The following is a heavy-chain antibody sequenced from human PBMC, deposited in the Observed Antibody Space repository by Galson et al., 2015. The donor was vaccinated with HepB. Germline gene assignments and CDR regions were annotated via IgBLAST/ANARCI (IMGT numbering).Heavy chain of an antibody. CDR3: ARGWRSAADI. CDR1: GFTLSSYW. V-gene: IGHV3-7*03. J-gene: IGHJ3*02. D-gene: IGHD3-3*01. Sequence: SLRLSCAASGFTLSSYWMNWVRQAPGKGLEWLANIKQDGSQKYYVDSVKGRFTVSSDNAENSLYLQMNSLRAEDTAVYYCARGWRSAADIWGQGTMVTVSS. CDR2: IKQDGSQK.